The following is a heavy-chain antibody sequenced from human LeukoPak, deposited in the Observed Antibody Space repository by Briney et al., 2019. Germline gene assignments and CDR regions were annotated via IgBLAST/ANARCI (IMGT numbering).Heavy chain of an antibody. Sequence: GASVKVSCKASGYTFTSYYMHWVRQAPGQGLEWMGIINPSGGSTSYAQKFQGRVTMTRDMSTSTVYMELSSLRSEDTAVYYCARVARYNWNDGRFDPWGQGTLVTVSS. J-gene: IGHJ5*02. D-gene: IGHD1-1*01. CDR1: GYTFTSYY. V-gene: IGHV1-46*01. CDR2: INPSGGST. CDR3: ARVARYNWNDGRFDP.